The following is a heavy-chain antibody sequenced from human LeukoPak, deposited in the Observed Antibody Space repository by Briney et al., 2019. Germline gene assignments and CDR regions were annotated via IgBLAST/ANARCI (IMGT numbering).Heavy chain of an antibody. Sequence: GGSLRLSCAASGFTFSSYAMSWVRQAPGKGLEWVSAISGSGGSTYYADSVKGRFTISRDNSKNTLYLQMNSLRAEDTAVYYCAKGRGYCSSTSCFVLDYWGQGTLVTVSS. J-gene: IGHJ4*02. CDR3: AKGRGYCSSTSCFVLDY. V-gene: IGHV3-23*01. CDR1: GFTFSSYA. CDR2: ISGSGGST. D-gene: IGHD2-2*01.